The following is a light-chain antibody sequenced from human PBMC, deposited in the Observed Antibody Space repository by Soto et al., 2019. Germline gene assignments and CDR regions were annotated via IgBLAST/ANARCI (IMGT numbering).Light chain of an antibody. J-gene: IGKJ5*01. Sequence: LSQSPSSVPLLPAERATLSCRASQSVSSDLAWYQQKPGQAPRLLIYDAANRAAGIPARFSGSGSGTDFTLPTISLVEADFAAYYYQQRSSSPPCTFGQGTRLEIK. V-gene: IGKV3-11*01. CDR3: QQRSSSPPCT. CDR2: DAA. CDR1: QSVSSD.